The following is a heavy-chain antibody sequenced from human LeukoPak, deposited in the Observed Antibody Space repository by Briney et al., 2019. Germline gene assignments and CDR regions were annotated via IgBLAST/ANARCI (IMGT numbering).Heavy chain of an antibody. Sequence: ASETLSLTCAVSGGSISSSNWWSWVRQPPGKGLEWIGEIYHSGSTNYNPSLKSRVTISVDKSKNQFSLKLSSVTAADTAVYYCARDDYYGSGSLGCWGQGTLVVVSS. CDR1: GGSISSSNW. J-gene: IGHJ4*02. CDR2: IYHSGST. CDR3: ARDDYYGSGSLGC. V-gene: IGHV4-4*02. D-gene: IGHD3-10*01.